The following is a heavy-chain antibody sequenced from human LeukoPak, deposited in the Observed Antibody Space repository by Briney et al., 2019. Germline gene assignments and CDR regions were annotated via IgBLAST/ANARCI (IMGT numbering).Heavy chain of an antibody. CDR1: GLTFSSYA. V-gene: IGHV3-23*01. D-gene: IGHD1-20*01. CDR2: ISGSGGNT. J-gene: IGHJ4*02. Sequence: GGSLRLSCAASGLTFSSYAMSWVRQAPGKGVEWVSAISGSGGNTYYADSVKGRFTISRDNSKNTLYLQMNSLRAADTAVYFCAKDVGNWNGNFDYWGQGTLVTVSS. CDR3: AKDVGNWNGNFDY.